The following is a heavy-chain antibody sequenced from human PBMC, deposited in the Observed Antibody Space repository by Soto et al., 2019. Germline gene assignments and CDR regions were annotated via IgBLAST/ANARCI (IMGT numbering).Heavy chain of an antibody. J-gene: IGHJ4*02. D-gene: IGHD6-19*01. Sequence: PGGSLRLSCAASGFSFSDYYMSWMRQAPGNGLVWVSYFGLSAIYINYSDSLQGCFTISNYISKYLLVLTITNIDSVDTATYYCAHRRGSGDFDYWGQGTLVTVSS. CDR2: FGLSAIYI. CDR3: AHRRGSGDFDY. CDR1: GFSFSDYY. V-gene: IGHV3-11*03.